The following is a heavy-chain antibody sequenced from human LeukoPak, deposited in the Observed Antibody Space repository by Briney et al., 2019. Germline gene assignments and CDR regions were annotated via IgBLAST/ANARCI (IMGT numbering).Heavy chain of an antibody. J-gene: IGHJ4*02. CDR2: IYDSGST. V-gene: IGHV4-59*01. CDR3: ARDHYDSSGYYSFDY. CDR1: GGSISSYY. D-gene: IGHD3-22*01. Sequence: SETLSLTCTVSGGSISSYYWSWIRQPPGKGLEWIGYIYDSGSTNYNPSLKSRVTVSVDTSKNQFSLKLTSVTAMDTAVYYCARDHYDSSGYYSFDYWGQGTLVTDSS.